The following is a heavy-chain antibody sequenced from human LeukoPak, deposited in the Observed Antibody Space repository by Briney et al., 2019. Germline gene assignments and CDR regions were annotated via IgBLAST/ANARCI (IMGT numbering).Heavy chain of an antibody. V-gene: IGHV4-59*08. Sequence: SETLSLACTVSGGSISSYYWSWIRQPPGKGLEWIGYIYYSGSTNYNPSLKSRVTISVDTSKNQFSLKLSSVTAADTAVYYCATGYCSSTGCYRGVYFDYWGQGTLVTVSS. CDR3: ATGYCSSTGCYRGVYFDY. CDR1: GGSISSYY. CDR2: IYYSGST. J-gene: IGHJ4*02. D-gene: IGHD2-2*01.